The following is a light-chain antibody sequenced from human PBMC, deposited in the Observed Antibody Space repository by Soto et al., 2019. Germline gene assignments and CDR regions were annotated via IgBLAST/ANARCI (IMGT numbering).Light chain of an antibody. J-gene: IGLJ2*01. CDR2: EVT. CDR3: SSYAGSTHVV. CDR1: SSDVGGYNY. V-gene: IGLV2-8*01. Sequence: QSVLTQPPSASGSPGQSVTISCTGTSSDVGGYNYVSWYQQHPGKAPKLMIYEVTKRPSGVPDRFSGFKSGNTASLTVSGLQAEDEADYYCSSYAGSTHVVFGGGTKLTVL.